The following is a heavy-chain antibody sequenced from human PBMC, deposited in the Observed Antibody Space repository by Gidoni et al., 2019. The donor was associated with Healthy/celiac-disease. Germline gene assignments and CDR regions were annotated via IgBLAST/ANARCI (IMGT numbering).Heavy chain of an antibody. Sequence: QVQLQESGPGLVKPSETLSLTCTVSGGSISSYYWSWIRQPPGKGLEWIGYIYYSGSTNYNPSLKSRVTISVDTSKNQFSLKLSSVTAADTAVYYCARAVTIFGGLYYYYYMDVWGKGTTVTVSS. CDR1: GGSISSYY. CDR2: IYYSGST. J-gene: IGHJ6*03. CDR3: ARAVTIFGGLYYYYYMDV. D-gene: IGHD3-3*01. V-gene: IGHV4-59*01.